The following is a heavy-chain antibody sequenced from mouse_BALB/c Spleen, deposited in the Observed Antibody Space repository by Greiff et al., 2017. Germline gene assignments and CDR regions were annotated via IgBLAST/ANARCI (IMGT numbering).Heavy chain of an antibody. CDR3: ARYYGSSYAMDY. V-gene: IGHV5-17*02. D-gene: IGHD1-1*01. CDR1: GFTFSSFG. J-gene: IGHJ4*01. Sequence: VQLKESGGGLVQPGGSRKLSCAASGFTFSSFGMHWVRQAPEKGLEWVAYISSGSSTIYYADTVKGRFTISRDNPKNTLFLQMTSLRSEDTAIYYCARYYGSSYAMDYWGQGTSVTVSS. CDR2: ISSGSSTI.